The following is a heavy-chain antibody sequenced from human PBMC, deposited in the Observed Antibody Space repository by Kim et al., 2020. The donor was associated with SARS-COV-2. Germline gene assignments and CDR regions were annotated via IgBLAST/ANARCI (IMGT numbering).Heavy chain of an antibody. Sequence: SETLSLTCTVSGGSISSSSYYWGWIRQPPGKGLEWIGSIYYSGSTYYNPSLKSRVTISVDTSKNQFSLKLSSVTAADTAVYYCARSWGRAARPDFGGYWGQGTLVTVSS. J-gene: IGHJ4*02. D-gene: IGHD6-6*01. V-gene: IGHV4-39*01. CDR3: ARSWGRAARPDFGGY. CDR1: GGSISSSSYY. CDR2: IYYSGST.